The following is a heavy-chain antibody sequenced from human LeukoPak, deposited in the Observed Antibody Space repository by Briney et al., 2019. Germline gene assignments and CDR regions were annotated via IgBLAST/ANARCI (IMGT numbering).Heavy chain of an antibody. CDR3: ARGFPPRIYYDSSGYYSYFFDY. Sequence: GGSLRLSCAASGFTFSNYWMHWVRQAPGKGLVWVSRINSDGINTSYADSVKGRFTISRDNSKNTLYLQMNSLRSDDTAMYYCARGFPPRIYYDSSGYYSYFFDYWGRGTLVTVSS. V-gene: IGHV3-74*01. CDR2: INSDGINT. J-gene: IGHJ4*02. D-gene: IGHD3-22*01. CDR1: GFTFSNYW.